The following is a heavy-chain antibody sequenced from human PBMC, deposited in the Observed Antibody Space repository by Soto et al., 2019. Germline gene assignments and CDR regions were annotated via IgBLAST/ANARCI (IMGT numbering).Heavy chain of an antibody. V-gene: IGHV3-21*01. D-gene: IGHD3-22*01. CDR1: GFTFSYYR. CDR2: ISSHSAYI. J-gene: IGHJ4*02. CDR3: ARGGLDITTHFDF. Sequence: EVQLVESGGGLVKPGGSLRLSCADSGFTFSYYRMHWVRQAPGKGRAWVSAISSHSAYIYYADSVKGRFTIPRDNPNNSLYLPIISLSAEDTATYYCARGGLDITTHFDFWGQGTLVTVSS.